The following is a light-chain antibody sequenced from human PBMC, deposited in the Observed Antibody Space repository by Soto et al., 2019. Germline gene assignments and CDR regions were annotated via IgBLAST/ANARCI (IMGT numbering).Light chain of an antibody. J-gene: IGLJ3*02. CDR1: SSNIGTNY. V-gene: IGLV1-47*01. Sequence: QSVLTQPPSASGTPGQTVTISSSGSSSNIGTNYVSWYQQLPGTDPKLLIYGNNQRPSGVPDRFSGSRSGTSASLAISGLRSEDEADYYCAAWDDSLSGVVFGGGTKLTVL. CDR3: AAWDDSLSGVV. CDR2: GNN.